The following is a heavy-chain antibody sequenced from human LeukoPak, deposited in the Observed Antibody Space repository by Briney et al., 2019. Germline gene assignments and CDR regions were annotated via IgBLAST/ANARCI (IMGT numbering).Heavy chain of an antibody. D-gene: IGHD6-13*01. V-gene: IGHV4-34*01. J-gene: IGHJ4*02. Sequence: KASETLSLTCAVYGVSFSGYYWSWIRQPPGKGLEWIGEINHSGSTNYNPSLKSRVTISVDTSKNQFSLKLSSVTAADTAVYYCARGPNAAAGPRYFDYWGQGTLVTVSS. CDR2: INHSGST. CDR1: GVSFSGYY. CDR3: ARGPNAAAGPRYFDY.